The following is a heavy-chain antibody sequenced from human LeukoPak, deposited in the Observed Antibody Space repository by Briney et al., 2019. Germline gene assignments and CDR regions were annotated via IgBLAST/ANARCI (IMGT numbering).Heavy chain of an antibody. CDR2: IYYSGST. CDR1: GGSLSSSSYY. CDR3: ARRSRSGSSDY. D-gene: IGHD3-10*01. Sequence: SETLSLTCTVSGGSLSSSSYYWGWIRQPPWKGLEWIGSIYYSGSTYYNPSLKSRVTISVDTSKNQFSLKLSSVTAADTAVYYCARRSRSGSSDYWDQGTLVTVSS. J-gene: IGHJ4*02. V-gene: IGHV4-39*01.